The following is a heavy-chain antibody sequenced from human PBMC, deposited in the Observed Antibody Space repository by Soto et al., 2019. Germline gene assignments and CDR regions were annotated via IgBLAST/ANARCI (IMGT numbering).Heavy chain of an antibody. J-gene: IGHJ6*02. CDR2: ISGSGGST. Sequence: SGGSLRLSCAASGFTFSSYAMSWVRQAPGKGLEWVSAISGSGGSTYYADSVKGRFTISRDNSKNTLYLQMNSLRAEDTAVYYCAKAAISGNIDYYYGMDVWGQGTTVTVSS. V-gene: IGHV3-23*01. D-gene: IGHD6-19*01. CDR1: GFTFSSYA. CDR3: AKAAISGNIDYYYGMDV.